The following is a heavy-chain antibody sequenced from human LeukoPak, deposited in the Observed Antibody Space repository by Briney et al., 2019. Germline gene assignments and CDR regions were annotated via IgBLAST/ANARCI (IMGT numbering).Heavy chain of an antibody. Sequence: PSETLSLTCTVSGGSISYYYWSWIRQPPGKGLEWIGYIYYTGSTNYNPSLKSRVTISLDTSKSQFTLKLTSVTAADTAVYYCARHLLGYNDGPAPYFLDYWGQGILVAVSS. CDR3: ARHLLGYNDGPAPYFLDY. CDR1: GGSISYYY. J-gene: IGHJ4*02. CDR2: IYYTGST. D-gene: IGHD1-1*01. V-gene: IGHV4-59*08.